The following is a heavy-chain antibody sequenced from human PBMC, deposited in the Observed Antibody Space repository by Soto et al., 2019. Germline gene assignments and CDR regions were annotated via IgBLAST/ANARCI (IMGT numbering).Heavy chain of an antibody. CDR1: GFPFSNYW. CDR3: AREWRHWVEETYYYYMDV. CDR2: IYSDGSST. V-gene: IGHV3-74*01. D-gene: IGHD3-16*01. Sequence: EVHLVESGGGLVQPGGSLRVSCAASGFPFSNYWMDWVRQTPGKGLVWVARIYSDGSSTRYTDSVQGRFTISRDNAKNTLFLQMNSLRVEDTAVYYCAREWRHWVEETYYYYMDVWGKGTPVTVSS. J-gene: IGHJ6*03.